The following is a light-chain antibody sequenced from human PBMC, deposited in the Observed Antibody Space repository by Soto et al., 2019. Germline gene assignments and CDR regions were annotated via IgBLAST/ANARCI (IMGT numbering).Light chain of an antibody. CDR1: QSISSW. CDR3: QQYNSYSKT. J-gene: IGKJ1*01. V-gene: IGKV1-5*01. Sequence: DIQMTQSPSTLSASVGDRVTITCRASQSISSWLAWYQQKPGKAPKLLIYEASSLESGVPSRVSGSRSGTEFTLTMSSLQPDDVATYYCQQYNSYSKTFGQGTKVELK. CDR2: EAS.